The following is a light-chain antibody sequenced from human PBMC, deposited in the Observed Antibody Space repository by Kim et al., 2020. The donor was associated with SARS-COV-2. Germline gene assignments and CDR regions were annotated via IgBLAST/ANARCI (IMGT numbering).Light chain of an antibody. Sequence: QSALTQPRSVSGSLGQSVTISRTGTSSDVGGYNYVSWYQQHPGNAPKLMIYDVTKRPSGVPDRFSGSKSGNTASLTISGLQAEDEADYYCCSYAGSYTPWVFGGGTQLTVL. CDR3: CSYAGSYTPWV. CDR1: SSDVGGYNY. V-gene: IGLV2-11*01. CDR2: DVT. J-gene: IGLJ3*02.